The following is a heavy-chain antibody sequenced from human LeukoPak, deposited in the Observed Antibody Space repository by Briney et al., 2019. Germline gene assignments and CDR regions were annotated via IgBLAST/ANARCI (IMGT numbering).Heavy chain of an antibody. CDR3: VRDRAVSPFPPDAFDM. CDR1: GFTFSNYW. J-gene: IGHJ3*02. CDR2: INSDGRST. D-gene: IGHD4-17*01. V-gene: IGHV3-74*01. Sequence: GGSLRLSCAASGFTFSNYWMHWVRQAPGKGLVWVSRINSDGRSTKYADSVKGRFAISRDNAKNTLYLQMNSLRAEDTAVYHCVRDRAVSPFPPDAFDMWGQGTMVTVAS.